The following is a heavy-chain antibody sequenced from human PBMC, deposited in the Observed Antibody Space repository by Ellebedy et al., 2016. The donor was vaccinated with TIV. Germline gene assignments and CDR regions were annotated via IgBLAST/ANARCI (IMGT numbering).Heavy chain of an antibody. CDR3: ARGDHYYDSSGYLYPFDY. CDR1: GGTFSSYA. D-gene: IGHD3-22*01. J-gene: IGHJ4*02. CDR2: IIPIFGTA. Sequence: SVKVSXXASGGTFSSYAISWVRQAPGQGLEWMGGIIPIFGTANYAQKFQGRVTITADESTSTAYMELSSLRSEDTAVYYCARGDHYYDSSGYLYPFDYWGQGTLVTVSS. V-gene: IGHV1-69*13.